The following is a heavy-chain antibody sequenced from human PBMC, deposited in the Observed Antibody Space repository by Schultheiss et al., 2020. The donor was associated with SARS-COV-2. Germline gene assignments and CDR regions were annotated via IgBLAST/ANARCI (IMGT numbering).Heavy chain of an antibody. CDR1: GFTFSSYD. Sequence: GGSLRLSCAASGFTFSSYDMHWVRQATGKGLEWVSAIGTAGDTYYPGSVKGRFTISRDNSKNTLYLQMNSLRAEDTAVYYCASTIWFGDHAPYYYGMDVWGQGTTVTVSS. J-gene: IGHJ6*02. D-gene: IGHD3-10*01. CDR3: ASTIWFGDHAPYYYGMDV. V-gene: IGHV3-13*01. CDR2: IGTAGDT.